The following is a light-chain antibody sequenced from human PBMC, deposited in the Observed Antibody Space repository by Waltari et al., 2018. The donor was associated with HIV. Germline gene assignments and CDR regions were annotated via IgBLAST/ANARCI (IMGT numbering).Light chain of an antibody. J-gene: IGKJ1*01. CDR1: QSVSTY. CDR3: QQRSNWPWT. Sequence: ETVLTQSPGILSLSPGERATLSCRASQSVSTYLAWYQQKPGQAPRLLTYNASNRATGIPDRFSGSGSGTDFTLTISSLEPEDFAVYYCQQRSNWPWTFGQGAKVEIK. CDR2: NAS. V-gene: IGKV3-11*01.